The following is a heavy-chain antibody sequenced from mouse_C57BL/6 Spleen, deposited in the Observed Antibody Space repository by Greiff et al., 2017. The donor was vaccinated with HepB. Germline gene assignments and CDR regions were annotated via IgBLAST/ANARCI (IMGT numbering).Heavy chain of an antibody. Sequence: QVQLKESGAELVRPGASVTLSCKASGYTFTDYEMHWVKQTPVHGLEWIGAIDPETGGTAYNQKFKGKAILTADKSSSTAYMELRSLTSEDSAVYYCSITTVVAHFDYWGQGTTLTVSS. V-gene: IGHV1-15*01. CDR1: GYTFTDYE. J-gene: IGHJ2*01. CDR3: SITTVVAHFDY. D-gene: IGHD1-1*01. CDR2: IDPETGGT.